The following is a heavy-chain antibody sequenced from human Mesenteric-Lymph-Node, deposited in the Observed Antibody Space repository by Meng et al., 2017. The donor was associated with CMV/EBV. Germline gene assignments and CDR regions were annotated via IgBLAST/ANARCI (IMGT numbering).Heavy chain of an antibody. CDR2: IRSKSAGGTI. CDR3: ARWGDSNGYY. V-gene: IGHV3-15*01. D-gene: IGHD3-22*01. CDR1: GLSFSNVW. Sequence: GESLKISCVVSGLSFSNVWMSWVRQAPGKGLEWVGRIRSKSAGGTIEYAAPVKGRFSISRDDSENTLYLEIISLRTEDTATYYCARWGDSNGYYWGQGTLVTVSS. J-gene: IGHJ4*02.